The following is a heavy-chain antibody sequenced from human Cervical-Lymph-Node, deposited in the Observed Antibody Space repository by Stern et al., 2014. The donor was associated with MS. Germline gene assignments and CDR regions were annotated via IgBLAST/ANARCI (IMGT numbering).Heavy chain of an antibody. Sequence: QVQLGQSGAEVKKPGSSVKVSCKASRDTFRYSALSWLRQAPGQGLEWMGGIIPMLGTTSYAQNFQGRVTITADTSTNIAYMELTSLRSEDTAMYFCARDQGEYGSGSDNSWFDPWGQGTLVTVSS. V-gene: IGHV1-69*06. D-gene: IGHD3-10*01. CDR3: ARDQGEYGSGSDNSWFDP. CDR2: IIPMLGTT. CDR1: RDTFRYSA. J-gene: IGHJ5*02.